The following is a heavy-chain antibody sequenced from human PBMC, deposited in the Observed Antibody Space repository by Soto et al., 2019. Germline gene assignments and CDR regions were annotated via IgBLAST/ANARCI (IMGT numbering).Heavy chain of an antibody. CDR3: ARGWFDSGCHWFDP. D-gene: IGHD1-26*01. Sequence: SETLSLTCTVSGGSVSSGGHYWSWIRQPPGKGLEYIGYVFYSRSTNNNPSLKSRVTISVDTSKNQFSLKLSSVTAADTAVYYCARGWFDSGCHWFDPWGQGTQVTVSS. CDR2: VFYSRST. J-gene: IGHJ5*02. CDR1: GGSVSSGGHY. V-gene: IGHV4-61*08.